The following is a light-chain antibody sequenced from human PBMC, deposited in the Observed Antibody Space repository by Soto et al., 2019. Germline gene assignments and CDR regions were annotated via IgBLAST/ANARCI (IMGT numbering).Light chain of an antibody. CDR2: DAA. CDR3: QQYYRSPYT. J-gene: IGKJ4*01. CDR1: QTIDSGY. Sequence: EIVLTQSPGTLSLSPGETATLSCRASQTIDSGYVAWYQQRPGLSPRLLIFDAASRATGIPDRFRGSGSGTDFTLTIRRLEPEDLAVYYCQQYYRSPYTFCGGTKVEIK. V-gene: IGKV3-20*01.